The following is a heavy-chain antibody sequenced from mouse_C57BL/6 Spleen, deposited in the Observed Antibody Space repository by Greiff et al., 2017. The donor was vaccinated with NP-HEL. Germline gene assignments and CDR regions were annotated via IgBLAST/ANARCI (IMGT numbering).Heavy chain of an antibody. D-gene: IGHD1-1*01. J-gene: IGHJ4*01. CDR2: INPNNGGT. CDR3: ARKVYYYGSAYAMDY. V-gene: IGHV1-18*01. Sequence: EVQLQQSGPELVKPGASVKIPCKASGYTFTDYHMDWVKQSHGKSLEWIGDINPNNGGTIYNQKFKGKATLTVDKSSSTAYMELRSLTSEDTAVYYCARKVYYYGSAYAMDYWGQGTSVTVSS. CDR1: GYTFTDYH.